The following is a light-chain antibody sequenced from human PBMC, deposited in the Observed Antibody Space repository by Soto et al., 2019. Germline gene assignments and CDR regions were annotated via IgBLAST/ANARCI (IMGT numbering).Light chain of an antibody. J-gene: IGKJ1*01. V-gene: IGKV3-11*01. CDR3: QQYYSYPRT. Sequence: EIGLTQSPATLSLSPGERATLSCRSRQSVSSYLAWVPQKPGQAPRAPIYDASNWTTGIPARFSGRGFGTDFTLTISRLETEDFATYYCQQYYSYPRTFGQGAKVDIK. CDR2: DAS. CDR1: QSVSSY.